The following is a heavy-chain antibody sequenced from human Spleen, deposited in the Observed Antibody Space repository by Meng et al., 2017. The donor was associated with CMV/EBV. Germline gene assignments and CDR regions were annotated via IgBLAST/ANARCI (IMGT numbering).Heavy chain of an antibody. J-gene: IGHJ6*02. CDR2: IKQDGSEK. CDR3: AKGGLEYGMDV. V-gene: IGHV3-7*03. Sequence: GESLKISCAASGFTFSSYWMSWVRQAPGKGLEWVANIKQDGSEKYYVDSVKGRFTISRDNAKNSLYLQMNSLRAEDTAVYYCAKGGLEYGMDVWGQGTTVTVSS. CDR1: GFTFSSYW.